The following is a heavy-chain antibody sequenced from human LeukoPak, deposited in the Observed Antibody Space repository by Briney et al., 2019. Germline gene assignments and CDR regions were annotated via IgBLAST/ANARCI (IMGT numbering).Heavy chain of an antibody. V-gene: IGHV3-23*01. Sequence: GGSLRLSCAASGFTLSSYAMSWVRQAPGKGLEWVSAISGSGGSTYYADSVKGRFTISRDNSKNTLYLQMNSLRAEDTAVYYCAKGPMIVVVILDYWGQGTLVTVSS. CDR2: ISGSGGST. D-gene: IGHD3-22*01. CDR3: AKGPMIVVVILDY. CDR1: GFTLSSYA. J-gene: IGHJ4*02.